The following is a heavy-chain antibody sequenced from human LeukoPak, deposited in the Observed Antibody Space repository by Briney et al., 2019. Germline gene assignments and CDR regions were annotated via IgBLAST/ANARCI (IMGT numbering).Heavy chain of an antibody. V-gene: IGHV3-11*04. Sequence: PGGSLRLSCAASGFTFSDSYMTWIRQAPGKGLEWVSYISNSGTSIFYADSVKGRCTTSRHNAKSSLYLQMNSLSAEDTAVYYCGRGHWGLDYWGQGALVTVSS. CDR1: GFTFSDSY. D-gene: IGHD7-27*01. J-gene: IGHJ4*02. CDR3: GRGHWGLDY. CDR2: ISNSGTSI.